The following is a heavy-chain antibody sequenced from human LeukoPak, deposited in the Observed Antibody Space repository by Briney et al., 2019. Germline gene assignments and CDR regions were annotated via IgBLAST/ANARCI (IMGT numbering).Heavy chain of an antibody. D-gene: IGHD5-24*01. V-gene: IGHV3-21*01. Sequence: GGSLRLSCAASGFTFSSYSMSWVRQAPGKGLEWVSSITSSSSYIYYADSVKGRFTISRDNAKNSLFLQMNSLRAEDTAVYYCARGVYEGRWLQLDYWGQGTLVTVSS. CDR1: GFTFSSYS. CDR2: ITSSSSYI. CDR3: ARGVYEGRWLQLDY. J-gene: IGHJ4*02.